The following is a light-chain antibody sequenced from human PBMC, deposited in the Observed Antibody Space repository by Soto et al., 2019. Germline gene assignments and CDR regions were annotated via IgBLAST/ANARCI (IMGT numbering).Light chain of an antibody. J-gene: IGLJ1*01. CDR1: TSNIGSHS. V-gene: IGLV1-44*01. CDR2: TNN. CDR3: ATWDDSLTGV. Sequence: QSVLTQPPSASGTPGQRVTISCSGSTSNIGSHSVSWFQHLPGTAPKLLIITNNQRPSGVPDRFSGYKSGTSASLVISGLQSEDEADYYCATWDDSLTGVFGNGTKGTVL.